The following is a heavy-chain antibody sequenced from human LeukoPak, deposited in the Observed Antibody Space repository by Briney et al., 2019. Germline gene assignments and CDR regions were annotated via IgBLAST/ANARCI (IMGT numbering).Heavy chain of an antibody. CDR3: ASSYGSGSFDY. J-gene: IGHJ4*02. CDR2: IYYSGST. CDR1: GGSISSYY. V-gene: IGHV4-59*01. D-gene: IGHD3-10*01. Sequence: PSETLSLTCTVSGGSISSYYWSWIRQPPGKGLEWIEYIYYSGSTNYNPSLKSRVTISVDTSKNQFSLKLSSVTAADTAVYYCASSYGSGSFDYWGQGTLVTVSS.